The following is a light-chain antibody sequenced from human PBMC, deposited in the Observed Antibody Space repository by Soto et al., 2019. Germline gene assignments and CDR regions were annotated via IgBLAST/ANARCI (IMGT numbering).Light chain of an antibody. CDR3: QQYNNWT. CDR2: GAS. Sequence: EIVLTQSPGTLSLSPGERATVSCRSSQSVSSSYLAWYQQKPGQAPRLLIYGASSRATGIPARFSGSGSGTEFTLTISSLQSEDFAVYYCQQYNNWTFGQGTKVDIK. V-gene: IGKV3D-15*01. CDR1: QSVSSSY. J-gene: IGKJ1*01.